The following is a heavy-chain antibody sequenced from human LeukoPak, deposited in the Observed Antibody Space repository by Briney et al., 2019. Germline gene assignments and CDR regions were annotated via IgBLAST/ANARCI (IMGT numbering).Heavy chain of an antibody. V-gene: IGHV3-30-3*01. J-gene: IGHJ4*02. CDR3: ASPSGSYYFFFDY. D-gene: IGHD1-26*01. CDR2: ISYDGSNK. CDR1: GFTFSSYA. Sequence: PGGSLRLSCAASGFTFSSYAMHWVRQAPGKGLEWVAVISYDGSNKYYADSVKGRFTISRDNSKNTLYLQMNSLRAEDTAVYYCASPSGSYYFFFDYWGQGTLVTVSS.